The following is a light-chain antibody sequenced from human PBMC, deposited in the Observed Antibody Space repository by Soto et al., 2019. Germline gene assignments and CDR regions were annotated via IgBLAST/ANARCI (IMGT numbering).Light chain of an antibody. CDR3: LRPNDYPIT. J-gene: IGKJ5*01. Sequence: DIPMTQSPSSLAASVGDRVTITYRASQGIGNGLSWFQQKPGKAPKRLIYAASTLQSGVPSRFSGSGSGREFTLTISSLQPEDFATYYCLRPNDYPITFGQGTRLEIK. CDR2: AAS. V-gene: IGKV1-17*01. CDR1: QGIGNG.